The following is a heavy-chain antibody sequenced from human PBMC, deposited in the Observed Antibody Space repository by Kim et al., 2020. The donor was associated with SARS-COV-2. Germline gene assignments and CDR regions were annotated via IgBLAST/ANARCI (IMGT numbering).Heavy chain of an antibody. CDR1: GFTFTSSA. CDR3: AAVTGTTSSY. V-gene: IGHV1-58*01. D-gene: IGHD1-1*01. CDR2: IVVGSGNT. J-gene: IGHJ4*02. Sequence: SVKVSCKASGFTFTSSAVQWVRQARGQRLEWIGWIVVGSGNTKCAQKFQERVTITRDMSTYTAYMELSSLRSEDTAVYYCAAVTGTTSSYWGQGTLVTV.